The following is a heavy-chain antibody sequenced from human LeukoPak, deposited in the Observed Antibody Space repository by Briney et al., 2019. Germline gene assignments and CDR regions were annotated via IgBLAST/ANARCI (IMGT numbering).Heavy chain of an antibody. V-gene: IGHV3-11*01. Sequence: AGGFLRLSCAASGFTFSDYYMSWIRQAPGKGLEWVSYISSSGSTIYYADSVKGRFTISRDNAKNSLYLQMNSLRAEDTAVYYCARSPYYYYYGMDVWGQGTTVTVSS. J-gene: IGHJ6*02. CDR1: GFTFSDYY. CDR2: ISSSGSTI. CDR3: ARSPYYYYYGMDV.